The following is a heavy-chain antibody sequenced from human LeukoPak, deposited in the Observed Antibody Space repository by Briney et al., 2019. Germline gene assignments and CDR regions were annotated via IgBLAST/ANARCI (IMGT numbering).Heavy chain of an antibody. CDR2: IGRNAGST. Sequence: PGGSLRLSCAASGFTFSTYAMSWVRQAPGKGLEWVASIGRNAGSTYYADYVKGRFTISRDNSKNTLYLQMSSLRAEDTAVYYCAKDRSLEYYYGSGTYSYWGQGTLVTVSS. J-gene: IGHJ4*02. V-gene: IGHV3-23*01. CDR3: AKDRSLEYYYGSGTYSY. CDR1: GFTFSTYA. D-gene: IGHD3-10*01.